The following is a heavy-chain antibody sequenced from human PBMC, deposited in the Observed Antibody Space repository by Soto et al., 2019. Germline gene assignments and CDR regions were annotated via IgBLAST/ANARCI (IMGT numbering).Heavy chain of an antibody. J-gene: IGHJ6*02. V-gene: IGHV1-3*01. CDR3: ARENGYSSSWFLTRRDHHYGMAV. Sequence: ASVKVSCKASGYTFTSYAMHWVRQAPGQRLEWMGWINAGNGNTKYSQKFQGRVTITRDTSASTAYMELSSLRSEDTAVYYCARENGYSSSWFLTRRDHHYGMAVWGQGTTVTVYS. CDR1: GYTFTSYA. D-gene: IGHD6-13*01. CDR2: INAGNGNT.